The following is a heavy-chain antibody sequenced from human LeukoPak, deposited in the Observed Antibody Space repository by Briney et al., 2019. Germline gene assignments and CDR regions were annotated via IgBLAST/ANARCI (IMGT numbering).Heavy chain of an antibody. CDR2: ISSSSSYT. Sequence: GGSLRLSCAASGFTFSDYYMSRIRQAPGKGLEWVSYISSSSSYTNYADSVKGRFTISRDNAKNSLYLQMNSLRAEDTAVYYCASWGSHYNWNDASHYWGQGTLVTVSS. CDR3: ASWGSHYNWNDASHY. D-gene: IGHD1-20*01. J-gene: IGHJ4*02. V-gene: IGHV3-11*06. CDR1: GFTFSDYY.